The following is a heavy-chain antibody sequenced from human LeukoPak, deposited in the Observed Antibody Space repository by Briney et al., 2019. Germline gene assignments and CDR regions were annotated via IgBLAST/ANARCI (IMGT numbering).Heavy chain of an antibody. J-gene: IGHJ1*01. CDR1: GFTFSNAW. CDR3: TTGGGVYDHVSLH. V-gene: IGHV3-15*01. D-gene: IGHD3-16*01. CDR2: IKSKSDDGAS. Sequence: GGSLRLSCVASGFTFSNAWMNWVRQAPGKGLEWVGRIKSKSDDGASDYAAPVKGKFTISRDDSKNTQYLQMNSLKSEDTAVYYCTTGGGVYDHVSLHWGQGTLDTLSS.